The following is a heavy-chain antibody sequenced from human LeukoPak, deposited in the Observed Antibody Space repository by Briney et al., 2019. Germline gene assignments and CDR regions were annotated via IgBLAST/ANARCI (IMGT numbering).Heavy chain of an antibody. CDR3: ARDLLGGQQPN. CDR2: IKQDGSEK. CDR1: GFTFSSYW. D-gene: IGHD6-13*01. V-gene: IGHV3-7*03. Sequence: GGSLRLSCAASGFTFSSYWMSWVRQAPGKGLEWVANIKQDGSEKHYVDSVKGRFTISRDNAKNSLYLQMNSLRAEDTAVYYCARDLLGGQQPNWGQGTLVTVSS. J-gene: IGHJ4*02.